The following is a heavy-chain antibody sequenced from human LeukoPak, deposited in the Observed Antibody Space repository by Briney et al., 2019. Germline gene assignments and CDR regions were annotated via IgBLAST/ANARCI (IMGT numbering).Heavy chain of an antibody. J-gene: IGHJ4*02. CDR3: AKVGHYHDFDY. CDR2: ISYDGSNK. V-gene: IGHV3-30*18. Sequence: GGSLRLSCAASGFTFSSYAMHWVRQAPGKGLEWVALISYDGSNKYYAGSVKGRFTVSRDNYKNTLYLQMNSLRGEDTAVYYCAKVGHYHDFDYWGQGTLVTVSS. D-gene: IGHD3-3*01. CDR1: GFTFSSYA.